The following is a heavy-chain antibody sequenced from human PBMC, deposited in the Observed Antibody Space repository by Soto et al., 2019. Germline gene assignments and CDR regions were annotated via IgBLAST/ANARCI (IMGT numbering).Heavy chain of an antibody. CDR3: ARHGTEYSTSKGGSNWFGT. Sequence: SGRGSGSRIGNIWMAAVSQMPRKGLDWIGNIYPGDSNVKYSPSFQGQVTISVDRSIDTAYLQWSSLKASDTAIYYCARHGTEYSTSKGGSNWFGTWGQGTLGTVYS. CDR1: GSRIGNIW. J-gene: IGHJ5*02. D-gene: IGHD6-6*01. CDR2: IYPGDSNV. V-gene: IGHV5-51*01.